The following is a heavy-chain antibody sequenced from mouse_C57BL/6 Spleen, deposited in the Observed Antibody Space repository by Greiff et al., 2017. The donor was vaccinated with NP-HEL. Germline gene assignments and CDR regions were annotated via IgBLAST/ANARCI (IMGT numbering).Heavy chain of an antibody. CDR1: GYAFTNYL. Sequence: VQLQQSGAELVRPGTSVKVSCKASGYAFTNYLIEWVKQRPGQGLEWIGVINPGSGGTNYNEKFKGKATLTADKSSSTAYMQLSSLTSADSAVYFCARADDGYYAMDYWGQGTSVTVSS. CDR2: INPGSGGT. D-gene: IGHD2-3*01. CDR3: ARADDGYYAMDY. V-gene: IGHV1-54*01. J-gene: IGHJ4*01.